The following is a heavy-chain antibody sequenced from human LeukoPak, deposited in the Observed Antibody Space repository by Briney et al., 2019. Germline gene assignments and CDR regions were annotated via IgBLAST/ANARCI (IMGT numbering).Heavy chain of an antibody. J-gene: IGHJ4*02. V-gene: IGHV3-23*01. CDR1: GFTFSSYA. Sequence: GGSLRLSCAASGFTFSSYAMSWVRQAPGKGLEWVSIISGSGGSTSYADSVKGRFTISRDNSNNTLYLQMSSLRAEDTALYYCARGLDSGSWPFDYWGQGTLVTVSS. D-gene: IGHD6-13*01. CDR2: ISGSGGST. CDR3: ARGLDSGSWPFDY.